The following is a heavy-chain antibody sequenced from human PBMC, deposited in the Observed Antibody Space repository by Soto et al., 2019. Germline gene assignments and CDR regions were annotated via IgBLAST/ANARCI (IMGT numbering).Heavy chain of an antibody. CDR2: IYYSGST. CDR1: GGSISSSSYY. V-gene: IGHV4-39*01. D-gene: IGHD3-3*01. CDR3: ASSSTSCQPPRCDFWSGYYQWSKIYYFDY. Sequence: QLQLQESGPGLVKPSETLSLTCTVSGGSISSSSYYWGWIRQPPGKGLEWIGSIYYSGSTYYNPSLKSRVTISVDTSKNQFSLKLSSVTAADTAVYYCASSSTSCQPPRCDFWSGYYQWSKIYYFDYWGQGTLVTVSS. J-gene: IGHJ4*02.